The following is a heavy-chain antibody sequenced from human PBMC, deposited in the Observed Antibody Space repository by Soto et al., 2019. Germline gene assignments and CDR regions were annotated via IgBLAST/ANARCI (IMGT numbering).Heavy chain of an antibody. CDR3: ARDRDYYYGSGSYYSMDV. V-gene: IGHV3-33*01. D-gene: IGHD3-10*01. CDR1: GFTFSSYG. Sequence: GGSLRLSCAASGFTFSSYGMHWVRQAPGKGLEWVAVIWYDGSNKYYADSVKGRFTISRDNSKNTLYLQMNSLRAEDTAVYYCARDRDYYYGSGSYYSMDVWGQGTTVTVSS. J-gene: IGHJ6*02. CDR2: IWYDGSNK.